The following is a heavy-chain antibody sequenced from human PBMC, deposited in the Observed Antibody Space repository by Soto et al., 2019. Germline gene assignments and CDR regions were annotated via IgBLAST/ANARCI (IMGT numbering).Heavy chain of an antibody. CDR2: IIPIFGTA. J-gene: IGHJ3*02. V-gene: IGHV1-69*13. D-gene: IGHD3-22*01. CDR3: ARDKXSYYYDSSGYYSDAFDI. CDR1: GGTFSSYA. Sequence: SVKVSCKASGGTFSSYAISWVRQAPGQGLEWMGGIIPIFGTANYAQKFQGRVTITADESTSTAYMELSSLRSEDTAVYYCARDKXSYYYDSSGYYSDAFDIWGQGTMVTVSS.